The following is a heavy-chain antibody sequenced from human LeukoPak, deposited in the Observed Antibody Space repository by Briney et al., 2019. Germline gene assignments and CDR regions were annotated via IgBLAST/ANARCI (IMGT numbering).Heavy chain of an antibody. V-gene: IGHV3-30*18. CDR3: AKDMKGYTYGFADF. D-gene: IGHD5-18*01. CDR1: GFAFNNYG. Sequence: GGSLRLSCAASGFAFNNYGMHWVRQAPGKRLEWVALMSYDGNNKYYADSVKGRFTISRDNSKNTLYLQMNSLRPEDTAVYFCAKDMKGYTYGFADFWGQGTQVTVSS. CDR2: MSYDGNNK. J-gene: IGHJ4*02.